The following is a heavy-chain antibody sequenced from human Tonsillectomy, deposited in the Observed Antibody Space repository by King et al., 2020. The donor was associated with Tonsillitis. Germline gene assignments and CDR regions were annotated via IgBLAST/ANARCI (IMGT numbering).Heavy chain of an antibody. CDR3: VRGGWFHYDSSGLPEDY. CDR1: GFTFTTYW. D-gene: IGHD3-22*01. CDR2: IKQDGSEK. Sequence: DVQLVESGGGLVQPGGSLRLSCAVSGFTFTTYWMSWVRQAPGKGLEAVANIKQDGSEKNYVDSVKGRFTISRDNARNSLYLQMDSLRAEDTAVYYCVRGGWFHYDSSGLPEDYWGQGTLVTVSS. V-gene: IGHV3-7*03. J-gene: IGHJ4*02.